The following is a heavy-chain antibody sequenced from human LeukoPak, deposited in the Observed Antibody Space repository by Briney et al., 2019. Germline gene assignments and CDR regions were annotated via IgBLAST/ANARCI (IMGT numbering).Heavy chain of an antibody. V-gene: IGHV1-69*05. Sequence: SVKVSCKASGYTFTSYYMHWVRQAPGQGLEWMGGIIPIFGTANYAQKFQGRVTITTDESTSTAYMELSSLRSEDTAVYYCASSGSYGVWYFDYWGQGTLVTVSS. J-gene: IGHJ4*02. CDR3: ASSGSYGVWYFDY. D-gene: IGHD1-26*01. CDR1: GYTFTSYY. CDR2: IIPIFGTA.